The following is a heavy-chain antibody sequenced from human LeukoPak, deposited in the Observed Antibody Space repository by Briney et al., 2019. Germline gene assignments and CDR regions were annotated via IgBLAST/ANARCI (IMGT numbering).Heavy chain of an antibody. V-gene: IGHV3-74*01. CDR1: GFTFSSYW. J-gene: IGHJ5*01. Sequence: GGSLRLSCVASGFTFSSYWMHWVRQTPGQGLMWVARIQSDGSTIYADSVQIRFTISRDNAKNTVYLQMNSLRVDDTAVYFCTRAITYFYGSVTYDWFESWGQGIRVTVSS. D-gene: IGHD3-10*01. CDR2: IQSDGST. CDR3: TRAITYFYGSVTYDWFES.